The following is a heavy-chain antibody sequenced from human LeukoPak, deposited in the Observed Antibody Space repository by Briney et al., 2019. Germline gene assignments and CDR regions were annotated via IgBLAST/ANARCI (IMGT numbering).Heavy chain of an antibody. V-gene: IGHV1-18*01. J-gene: IGHJ4*02. CDR1: GYTFTSYA. CDR3: ARQWYYFDY. D-gene: IGHD6-19*01. Sequence: GASVKVSCKASGYTFTSYAITWVRQAPGQGLEWMGWISAYNGNTNYAQNLQGRVTMTRDTSTSTVYMELSSLRSEDAAVYYCARQWYYFDYWGQGTLVTVSS. CDR2: ISAYNGNT.